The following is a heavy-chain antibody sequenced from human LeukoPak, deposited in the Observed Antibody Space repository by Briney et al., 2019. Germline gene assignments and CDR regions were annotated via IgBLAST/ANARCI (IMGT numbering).Heavy chain of an antibody. CDR2: IKSKTDGGTT. Sequence: GGSLRLSXAASGFTFSNAWMAWVCQAPGKGLEWVGRIKSKTDGGTTDYAAPVKGRFTISRDDSKNTLYLQMNSLKTEDTAVYYCTRGRWGSYRPFDYWGQGTLVTVSS. CDR3: TRGRWGSYRPFDY. D-gene: IGHD3-16*02. CDR1: GFTFSNAW. V-gene: IGHV3-15*01. J-gene: IGHJ4*02.